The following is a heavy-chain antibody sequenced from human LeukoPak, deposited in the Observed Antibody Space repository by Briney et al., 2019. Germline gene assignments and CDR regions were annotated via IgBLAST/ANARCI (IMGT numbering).Heavy chain of an antibody. CDR1: GGSISSYF. CDR3: ARVFDDYYDSSADPPLWFDP. D-gene: IGHD3-22*01. J-gene: IGHJ5*02. V-gene: IGHV4-59*01. CDR2: FYYSGSP. Sequence: PSETLSLTCTVSGGSISSYFWIWIRQPPGMGLEWIGYFYYSGSPNYNPSLKSRVNISVDTSKNQFSLRLRSVTAADTAVYYCARVFDDYYDSSADPPLWFDPWGQGTLVTVSS.